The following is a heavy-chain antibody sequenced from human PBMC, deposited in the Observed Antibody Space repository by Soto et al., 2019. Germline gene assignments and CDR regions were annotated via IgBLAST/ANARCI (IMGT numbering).Heavy chain of an antibody. V-gene: IGHV1-24*01. Sequence: ASVKVSCKVSGYTLTELSMHWVRQAPGKGLEWMGGFDPEDGETIYAQKFQGRVTMTEDTSTDTAYMELSSLRSEDTAVYYCATVTRFFGGAPLDYWDQGTLVTVSS. D-gene: IGHD1-26*01. CDR1: GYTLTELS. J-gene: IGHJ4*02. CDR2: FDPEDGET. CDR3: ATVTRFFGGAPLDY.